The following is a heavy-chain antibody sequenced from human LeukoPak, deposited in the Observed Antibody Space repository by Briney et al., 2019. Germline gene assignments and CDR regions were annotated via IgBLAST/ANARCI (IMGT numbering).Heavy chain of an antibody. J-gene: IGHJ4*02. V-gene: IGHV3-30-3*01. D-gene: IGHD3-22*01. CDR1: GFIFSKYG. CDR3: ARDYYDSSGYFGGAY. CDR2: ISHDGGNE. Sequence: PGGSLRLSCAASGFIFSKYGMHWARQDPGKGLEWVAVISHDGGNEYYEDSVKGRFTISRDNSKNTLFLQMNSLRAEDTAVYYCARDYYDSSGYFGGAYWGQGTLVTVSS.